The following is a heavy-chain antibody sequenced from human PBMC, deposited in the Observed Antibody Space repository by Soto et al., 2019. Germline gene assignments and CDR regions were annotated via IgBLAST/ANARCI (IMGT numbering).Heavy chain of an antibody. V-gene: IGHV4-34*01. CDR2: INHSGST. CDR3: ARGSEDLEWLLYSWYFDL. Sequence: QVQLQQWGAGLLKPSETLSLTCAVYGGSFSGYYWSWIRQPPGKGLEWIGEINHSGSTNYNPTLKSGVTISVDTSKNQFSLKLSSVTAADTAVYYCARGSEDLEWLLYSWYFDLWGRGTLVTVSS. J-gene: IGHJ2*01. D-gene: IGHD3-3*01. CDR1: GGSFSGYY.